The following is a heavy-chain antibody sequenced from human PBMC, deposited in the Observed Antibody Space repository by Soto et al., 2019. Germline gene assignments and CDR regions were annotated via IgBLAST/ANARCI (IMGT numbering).Heavy chain of an antibody. Sequence: QVQLVQSGAEVKKPGASVKVSCKASGYTFTSYGISWVRQAPGQGLEWMGWISAYNGNTNYAQKLQGRVSMTTDTATSTAYMELRSLRSDDTAVYYCARDEGVGFGVVIIPGYYFDYWGQGTLVTVSS. CDR1: GYTFTSYG. D-gene: IGHD3-3*01. CDR2: ISAYNGNT. J-gene: IGHJ4*02. CDR3: ARDEGVGFGVVIIPGYYFDY. V-gene: IGHV1-18*01.